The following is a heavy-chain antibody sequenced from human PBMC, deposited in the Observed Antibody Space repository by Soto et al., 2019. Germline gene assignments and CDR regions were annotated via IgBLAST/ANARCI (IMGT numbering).Heavy chain of an antibody. CDR2: IYWDDDK. CDR3: AHIYGETPNYYYYGMDV. J-gene: IGHJ6*02. CDR1: GFSLSTSGVG. D-gene: IGHD3-16*01. Sequence: SGPTLVNPTQTLTLTCTFSGFSLSTSGVGVGWIRQPPGKALEWLALIYWDDDKRYSPSLKSRLTITKDTSKNQVVLTMTNMDPVDTATYYCAHIYGETPNYYYYGMDVWGQGTTVTVSS. V-gene: IGHV2-5*02.